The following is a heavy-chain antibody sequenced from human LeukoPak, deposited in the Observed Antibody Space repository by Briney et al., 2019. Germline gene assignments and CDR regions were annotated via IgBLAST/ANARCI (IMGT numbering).Heavy chain of an antibody. V-gene: IGHV3-15*07. J-gene: IGHJ4*02. CDR2: IKSKTDGGTT. CDR3: TTDPSGSSGYYYYFDY. Sequence: GGSLRLSCEASGFTFSNAWMNWVRQAPGKGLEWVGRIKSKTDGGTTDYAAPVKGRFTISRDDSKNTLYLQMNSLKTEDTAVYYCTTDPSGSSGYYYYFDYWGQGTLVTVSS. CDR1: GFTFSNAW. D-gene: IGHD3-22*01.